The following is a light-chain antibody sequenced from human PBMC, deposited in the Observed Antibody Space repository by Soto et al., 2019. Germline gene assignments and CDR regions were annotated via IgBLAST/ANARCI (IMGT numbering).Light chain of an antibody. Sequence: QSALTQPASVSGSPGQSITISCTGSSSDVGAYKYVSWYQHHPGKAPKLIIYEVTNRPSGVSNRFSGSKSGNTASLTISGLQAEDEADYYCNSSTRGTTLYVFGTGTKLTVL. CDR2: EVT. J-gene: IGLJ1*01. CDR1: SSDVGAYKY. CDR3: NSSTRGTTLYV. V-gene: IGLV2-14*01.